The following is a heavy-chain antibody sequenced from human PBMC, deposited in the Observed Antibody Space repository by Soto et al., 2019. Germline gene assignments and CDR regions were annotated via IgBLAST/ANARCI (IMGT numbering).Heavy chain of an antibody. CDR1: GGSFSGQA. Sequence: SVKVSCKASGGSFSGQAVSWVRQAPGRGLEWMGGIIPIFHTTNYARKFQGRLTITADESTSTASMELTSLTSADTAVYYCGRVPNWDQGTQVTVSS. CDR2: IIPIFHTT. CDR3: GRVPN. V-gene: IGHV1-69*13. J-gene: IGHJ1*01.